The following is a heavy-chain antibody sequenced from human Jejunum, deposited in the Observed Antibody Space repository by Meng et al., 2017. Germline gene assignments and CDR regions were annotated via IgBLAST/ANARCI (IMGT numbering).Heavy chain of an antibody. CDR2: IKSDGSST. J-gene: IGHJ4*02. V-gene: IGHV3-74*01. Sequence: EVQLVDAGGSLVQPGGSLRLSCAASGFTFSAYLMHWVRQAPGEGLVWVSRIKSDGSSTSYADSVKGRFTVSRDNAKNTLYLQMNSLRAEDTAVYYCAREDGGPFDYWGQGTLVTVSS. CDR3: AREDGGPFDY. CDR1: GFTFSAYL. D-gene: IGHD3-16*01.